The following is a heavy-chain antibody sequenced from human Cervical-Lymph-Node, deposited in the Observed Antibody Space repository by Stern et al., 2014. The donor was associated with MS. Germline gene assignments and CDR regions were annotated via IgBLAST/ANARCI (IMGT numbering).Heavy chain of an antibody. V-gene: IGHV1-69*06. CDR3: ENRDMGYAYGRHDY. J-gene: IGHJ4*02. CDR2: IIPMFGPA. Sequence: QMQLVQSGAEVKKPGSSVKVSCKVSGGTFNNHAISWVRQAPGQGLEWMGVIIPMFGPANYARTFQGRGTIIADKSTSTLHIVLSSLNYEDTAMYYCENRDMGYAYGRHDYWGQGTLVTV. CDR1: GGTFNNHA. D-gene: IGHD3-16*01.